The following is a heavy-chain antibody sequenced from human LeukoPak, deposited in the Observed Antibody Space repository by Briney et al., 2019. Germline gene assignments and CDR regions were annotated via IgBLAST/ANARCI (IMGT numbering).Heavy chain of an antibody. D-gene: IGHD3-22*01. CDR3: ARVPPDYYDSSGYFDY. Sequence: GESLKISCKGSGYSFTSYWIGWVRQMPGKGLEWMGIIYPGDSDTRYSPSFQGQVTISADKSISTAYLQWGSLKASDAAMYYCARVPPDYYDSSGYFDYWGQGTLVTVSS. J-gene: IGHJ4*02. V-gene: IGHV5-51*01. CDR1: GYSFTSYW. CDR2: IYPGDSDT.